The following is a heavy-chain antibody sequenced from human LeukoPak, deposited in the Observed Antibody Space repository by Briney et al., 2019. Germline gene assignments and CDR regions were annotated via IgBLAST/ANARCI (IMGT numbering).Heavy chain of an antibody. V-gene: IGHV4-38-2*02. J-gene: IGHJ4*02. D-gene: IGHD3-10*01. CDR3: ARDFGRHSFDS. CDR1: GYSISSGYYY. Sequence: SETLSLTCTVSGYSISSGYYYWDWIRQPPGKGLEWIGSIYLSGSTYYNPSLKSRVTISVDTSKNQFSLKLSSVTAADTAVYYCARDFGRHSFDSWGQGTLVTVSS. CDR2: IYLSGST.